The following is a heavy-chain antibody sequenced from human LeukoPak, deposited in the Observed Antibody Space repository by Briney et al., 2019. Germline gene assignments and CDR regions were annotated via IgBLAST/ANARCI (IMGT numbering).Heavy chain of an antibody. Sequence: SETLSLTCTVSGGSISSSSYYWGWIRQPPGKGLEWIGRIYTSGSTNYNPSLKSRVTISVDTSKNQFSLDLTSVTAADTAVYYCATDGMVRGPDAWFDSWGQGTLVTVSS. J-gene: IGHJ5*01. V-gene: IGHV4-39*07. D-gene: IGHD3-10*01. CDR1: GGSISSSSYY. CDR3: ATDGMVRGPDAWFDS. CDR2: IYTSGST.